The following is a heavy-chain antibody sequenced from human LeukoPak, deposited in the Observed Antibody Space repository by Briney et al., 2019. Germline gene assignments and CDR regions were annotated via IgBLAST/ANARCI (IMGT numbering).Heavy chain of an antibody. V-gene: IGHV7-4-1*02. Sequence: GASVKVSCKASGYTFTSYAMNWVRQAPGQGLEWMGWINTNTGNPTYAQGFTGRFVFSLDTSVSTAYLQISSLKAEDTAVYYCARVYVDTAMVGVTAYMDVWGKGTTVTVSS. D-gene: IGHD5-18*01. CDR3: ARVYVDTAMVGVTAYMDV. CDR2: INTNTGNP. CDR1: GYTFTSYA. J-gene: IGHJ6*03.